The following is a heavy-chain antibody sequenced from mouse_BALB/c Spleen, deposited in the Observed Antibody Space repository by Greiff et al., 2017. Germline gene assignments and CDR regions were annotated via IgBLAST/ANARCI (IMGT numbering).Heavy chain of an antibody. J-gene: IGHJ4*01. CDR3: ARGLGQGYAMDY. CDR1: GYSITSDYA. CDR2: ISYSGST. Sequence: EVKLVESGPGLVKPSQSLSLTCTVTGYSITSDYAWNWIRQFPGNKLEWMGYISYSGSTSYNPSLKSRISITRDTSKNQFFLQLNSVTTEDTATYYCARGLGQGYAMDYWGQGTSVTVSS. V-gene: IGHV3-2*02. D-gene: IGHD4-1*01.